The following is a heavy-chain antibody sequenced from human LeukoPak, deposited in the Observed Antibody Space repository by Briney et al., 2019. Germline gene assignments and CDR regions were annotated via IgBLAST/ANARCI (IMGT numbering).Heavy chain of an antibody. Sequence: SVKVSCKASGGTFSSYAISWLRPAPGQGVEWMGGIIPIFGTANYAQKFRGRDTITADASTSTAYMELSSLKSEETAVYYCAREGTDWGQGTMVTVSS. CDR1: GGTFSSYA. CDR2: IIPIFGTA. V-gene: IGHV1-69*13. D-gene: IGHD3-10*01. J-gene: IGHJ3*01. CDR3: AREGTD.